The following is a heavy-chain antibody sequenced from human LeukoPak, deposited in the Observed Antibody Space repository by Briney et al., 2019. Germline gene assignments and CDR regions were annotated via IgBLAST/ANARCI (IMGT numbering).Heavy chain of an antibody. J-gene: IGHJ4*02. CDR2: ISYDGSHE. CDR1: GFTFSSYG. Sequence: AGRSLRLSCAASGFTFSSYGMHWVRQAPGKGLEWVAVISYDGSHECYADSVKGRFTISRDSSKSTLYLQMNSLSAEDTAVYYCARDLSSSWSLDYWGQGTLVSVCS. D-gene: IGHD6-13*01. V-gene: IGHV3-30*03. CDR3: ARDLSSSWSLDY.